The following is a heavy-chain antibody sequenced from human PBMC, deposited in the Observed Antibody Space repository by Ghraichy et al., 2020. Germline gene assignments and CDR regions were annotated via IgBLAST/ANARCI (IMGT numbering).Heavy chain of an antibody. CDR3: AQVGITTYYGIDV. CDR1: GLTFSSYW. D-gene: IGHD1-14*01. V-gene: IGHV3-7*01. CDR2: IKQDVSEK. J-gene: IGHJ6*02. Sequence: GESLNISCAASGLTFSSYWMSWVRQAPGKGLEWVANIKQDVSEKYYVDSVKGRFNISRDKAKNALYLQMKSLRAEDPAMYYCAQVGITTYYGIDVCGQGTTVTVSS.